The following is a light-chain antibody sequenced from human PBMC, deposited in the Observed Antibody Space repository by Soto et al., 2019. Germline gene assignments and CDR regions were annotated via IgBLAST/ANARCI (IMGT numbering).Light chain of an antibody. CDR1: QSVSSSY. J-gene: IGKJ1*01. Sequence: ETVLTQSPGTLSLSPWDRATLSCRASQSVSSSYLAWYQQKPGQAPRLLIYDASSRATGIPDRFSGSGSGTDFTLTISRLEPEDFAVYICQHYGYPQWTFGPGTKVDIK. CDR3: QHYGYPQWT. CDR2: DAS. V-gene: IGKV3-20*01.